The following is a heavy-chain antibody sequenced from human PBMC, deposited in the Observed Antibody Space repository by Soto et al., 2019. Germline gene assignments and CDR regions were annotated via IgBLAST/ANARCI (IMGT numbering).Heavy chain of an antibody. Sequence: ASVKVSCKASGYTFTSYGMSWVRQAPGQGLEWMGWISAYNGNTNYAQKLQGRVTMTTDTSTSTAYMELRSLRSDDTAVYYCARDEVITIFGVATVGWFDPWGQGTLVTVSS. V-gene: IGHV1-18*01. CDR3: ARDEVITIFGVATVGWFDP. CDR2: ISAYNGNT. CDR1: GYTFTSYG. D-gene: IGHD3-3*01. J-gene: IGHJ5*02.